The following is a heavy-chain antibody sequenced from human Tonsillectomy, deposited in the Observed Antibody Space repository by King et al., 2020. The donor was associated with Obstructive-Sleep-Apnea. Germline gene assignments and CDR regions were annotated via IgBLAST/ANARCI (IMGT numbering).Heavy chain of an antibody. D-gene: IGHD3-10*01. J-gene: IGHJ4*02. CDR2: IFSNDEK. Sequence: VTLKESGPVLVKPTETLTLTCTVSGFSLSNARMGVSWIRQPPGKALEWLAHIFSNDEKSYSTSLNSSLTISKDTSKRQVVLTMTNMDPVDTATYYCARIEGNYSGSGSYFRYWGQGTLVTVSS. CDR1: GFSLSNARMG. V-gene: IGHV2-26*01. CDR3: ARIEGNYSGSGSYFRY.